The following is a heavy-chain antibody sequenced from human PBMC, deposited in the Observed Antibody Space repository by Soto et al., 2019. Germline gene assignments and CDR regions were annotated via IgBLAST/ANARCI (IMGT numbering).Heavy chain of an antibody. CDR1: GDSVSSNSAA. D-gene: IGHD6-13*01. CDR3: AREGGDSSSWYFGY. J-gene: IGHJ4*02. V-gene: IGHV6-1*01. CDR2: TYYRSKWNN. Sequence: SQTLSLTCVISGDSVSSNSAAWNWVRQSPSRGLEWLGRTYYRSKWNNDYAVSVKRRITINPDTSKNQFSLQLNSVTPEDTAVYYCAREGGDSSSWYFGYWGQGPLVTVSS.